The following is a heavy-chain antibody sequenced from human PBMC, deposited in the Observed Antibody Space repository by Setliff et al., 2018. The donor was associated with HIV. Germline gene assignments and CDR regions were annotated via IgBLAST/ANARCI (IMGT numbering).Heavy chain of an antibody. CDR1: GGSFSGSY. J-gene: IGHJ4*02. CDR2: LNYDGVT. D-gene: IGHD3-3*01. Sequence: KSSETLSLTCAVYGGSFSGSYWSWIRQPPGKGLEWIGELNYDGVTNHNPSLRSRVTISVDTSRKQFSLKLSSVTAADTAVYYCARHLESKLLSYWGQGTLVTVSS. CDR3: ARHLESKLLSY. V-gene: IGHV4-34*01.